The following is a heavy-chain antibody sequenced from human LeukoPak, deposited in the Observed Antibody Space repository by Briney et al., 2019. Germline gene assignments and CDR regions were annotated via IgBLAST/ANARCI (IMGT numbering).Heavy chain of an antibody. J-gene: IGHJ5*02. CDR1: GGSFSNYY. CDR3: ARGGGYNWNYGAWFDP. CDR2: INHSGST. Sequence: SETLSLTCAVYGGSFSNYYWSWIRQPPGKGLEWVGEINHSGSTNYNSSLKRRVTLSVDTSKNQFSLKLSSVTAADTAVYYCARGGGYNWNYGAWFDPWGQGTLVTVSS. V-gene: IGHV4-34*01. D-gene: IGHD1-7*01.